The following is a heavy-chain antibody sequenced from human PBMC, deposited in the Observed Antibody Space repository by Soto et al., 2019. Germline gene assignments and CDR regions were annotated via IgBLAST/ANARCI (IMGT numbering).Heavy chain of an antibody. Sequence: GGSLRLSCAASGFTFNSYWMSWVRQAPGKGLEWVANIKQDGSEKYYVDSVKGRFTISRDNAKNSLCLQMNGLRAEDTAVYYCARDRVLRFLEWLPYYGMDVWGQGTTVTVSS. CDR1: GFTFNSYW. J-gene: IGHJ6*02. V-gene: IGHV3-7*01. D-gene: IGHD3-3*01. CDR3: ARDRVLRFLEWLPYYGMDV. CDR2: IKQDGSEK.